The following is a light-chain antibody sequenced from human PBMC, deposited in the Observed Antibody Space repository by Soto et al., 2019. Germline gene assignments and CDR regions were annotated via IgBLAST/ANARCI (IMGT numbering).Light chain of an antibody. CDR3: QQYYSSYT. CDR1: QGISSY. J-gene: IGKJ2*01. Sequence: AIRMTQSPSSFSASTGDRVTITCRASQGISSYLAWYQQKPGKAPKLLIYAASTLQSGVPSRFSGSGSGTDFTLTISCLQSEDFATYYWQQYYSSYTFGQGTKLEIK. CDR2: AAS. V-gene: IGKV1-8*01.